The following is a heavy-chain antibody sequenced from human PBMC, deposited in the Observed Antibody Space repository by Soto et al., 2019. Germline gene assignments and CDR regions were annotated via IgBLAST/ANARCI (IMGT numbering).Heavy chain of an antibody. CDR1: RGYISSYY. Sequence: SETLSLTCTVSRGYISSYYWSWIRQPPGKGLEWIGYIYDSGSTNYSPSLQSRVTMSVDRSKNQFSLALTSVTAADTAVYFCARYRRGTGWYYLDYWGQGILVTVSS. CDR2: IYDSGST. J-gene: IGHJ4*02. CDR3: ARYRRGTGWYYLDY. V-gene: IGHV4-59*01. D-gene: IGHD6-19*01.